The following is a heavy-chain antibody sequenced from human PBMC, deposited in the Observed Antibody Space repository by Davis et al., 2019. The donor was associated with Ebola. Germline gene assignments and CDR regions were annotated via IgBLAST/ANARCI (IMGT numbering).Heavy chain of an antibody. V-gene: IGHV3-73*01. Sequence: GGSLKISCAASGFTFSGSAMHWVRQASGKGLEWVGRIRSKANSYATAYAASVKGRFTISRDDSKNTAYLQMNSLKTEDTAVYYCTITVAGTRDYWGQGTLVTVSS. CDR2: IRSKANSYAT. J-gene: IGHJ4*02. CDR1: GFTFSGSA. D-gene: IGHD6-19*01. CDR3: TITVAGTRDY.